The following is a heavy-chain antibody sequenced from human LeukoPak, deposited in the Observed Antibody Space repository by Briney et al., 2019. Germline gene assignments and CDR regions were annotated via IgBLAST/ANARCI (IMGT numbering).Heavy chain of an antibody. CDR1: GGSFSGYY. Sequence: SETLSLTCAVYGGSFSGYYWSWIRQPPGKGLEWIGEINHSGSTNYNPSLKSRVTISVDTSKNQFSLKLSSVTAADTAVYYCARESSSSWYALDYWGQGTLVTVSS. CDR2: INHSGST. V-gene: IGHV4-34*01. D-gene: IGHD6-13*01. CDR3: ARESSSSWYALDY. J-gene: IGHJ4*02.